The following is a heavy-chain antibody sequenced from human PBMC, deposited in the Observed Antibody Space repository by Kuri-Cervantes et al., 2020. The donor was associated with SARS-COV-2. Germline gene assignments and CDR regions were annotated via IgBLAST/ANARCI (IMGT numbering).Heavy chain of an antibody. J-gene: IGHJ4*02. V-gene: IGHV3-11*06. Sequence: LSLTCAASGFTFSDYYMSWIRQAPGKGLEWVSYISSSSSYTNYADSVKGRFTISRDNAKKSRYLQMNSLRAEDTAVYYCARIRGSGWYSDYWGQGTLVTVSS. CDR2: ISSSSSYT. CDR1: GFTFSDYY. CDR3: ARIRGSGWYSDY. D-gene: IGHD6-19*01.